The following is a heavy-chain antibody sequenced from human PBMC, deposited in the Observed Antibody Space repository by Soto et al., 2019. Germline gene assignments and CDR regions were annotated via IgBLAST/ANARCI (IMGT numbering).Heavy chain of an antibody. Sequence: GASVKVSCKASGYTFTSYGISWVRQAPGQGLDWMGWISGYNGNTKYAQDLQGRVTMTTDTSTSTAYMELRSLRSDDTAMYYCAKFSGGSYNTYYFYYGMDVWGQGTTVTVSS. CDR1: GYTFTSYG. D-gene: IGHD2-15*01. V-gene: IGHV1-18*04. CDR3: AKFSGGSYNTYYFYYGMDV. CDR2: ISGYNGNT. J-gene: IGHJ6*02.